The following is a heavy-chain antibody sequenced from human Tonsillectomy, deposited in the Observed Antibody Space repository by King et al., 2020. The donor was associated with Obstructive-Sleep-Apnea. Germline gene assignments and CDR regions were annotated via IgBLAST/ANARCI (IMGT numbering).Heavy chain of an antibody. CDR3: ARDRGCSSTSCYEVGVDGYYYGMDV. CDR2: ISYDGSNK. D-gene: IGHD2-2*01. V-gene: IGHV3-30*04. J-gene: IGHJ6*02. Sequence: VQLVESGGGVVQPGRSLRLSCAASGFTFSSYAMHWVRQAPGKGLEWVAVISYDGSNKYYADSVKGRFTISRDNSKNTLYLQMNSLGAEDTAVYYCARDRGCSSTSCYEVGVDGYYYGMDVWGQGTTVTVSS. CDR1: GFTFSSYA.